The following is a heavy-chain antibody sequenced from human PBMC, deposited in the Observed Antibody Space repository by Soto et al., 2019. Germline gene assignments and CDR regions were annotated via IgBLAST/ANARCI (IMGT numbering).Heavy chain of an antibody. D-gene: IGHD3-16*01. CDR3: ARAWGRVFDY. CDR1: GGSISSYY. CDR2: IYYSGST. Sequence: QVQLQESGPGLVKPSETLSLTCTVSGGSISSYYWSWIRQPPGKGLEWIGHIYYSGSTNYNPSLKSRVTISVDTSKNQFSLKLSSVTAADTAVYYCARAWGRVFDYWGQGTLVTVSS. V-gene: IGHV4-59*01. J-gene: IGHJ4*02.